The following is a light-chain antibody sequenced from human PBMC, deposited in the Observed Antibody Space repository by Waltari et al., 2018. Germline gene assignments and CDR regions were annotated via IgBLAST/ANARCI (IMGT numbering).Light chain of an antibody. CDR2: DVS. V-gene: IGLV2-23*02. J-gene: IGLJ2*01. CDR3: CSYAGSSTVV. Sequence: QSALTQPASVSGSPGQSITISCTGTSSDVGGYNYVSWYQQHPGKAPKLMIYDVSKRPSGVSNRCSGSTSGNTASLTISGLQAEDEADYYCCSYAGSSTVVFGGGTKLTVL. CDR1: SSDVGGYNY.